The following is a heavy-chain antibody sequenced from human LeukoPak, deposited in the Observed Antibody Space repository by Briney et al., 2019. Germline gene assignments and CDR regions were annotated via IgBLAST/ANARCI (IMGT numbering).Heavy chain of an antibody. CDR2: IYHSGST. D-gene: IGHD1-26*01. J-gene: IGHJ4*02. V-gene: IGHV4-38-2*02. Sequence: SETLSLTCTVSGYSISSGYYWGSIRQPPGKGLEWIGSIYHSGSTYYNPSLKSRVTISVDTSKNQFSLKLASVTAADAAVYYCARYRQVFYYFDYWGQGTLVTVSS. CDR3: ARYRQVFYYFDY. CDR1: GYSISSGYY.